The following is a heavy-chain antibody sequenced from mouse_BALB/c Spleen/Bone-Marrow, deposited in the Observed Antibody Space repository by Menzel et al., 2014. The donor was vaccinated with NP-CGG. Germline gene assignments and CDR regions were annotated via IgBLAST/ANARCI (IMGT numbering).Heavy chain of an antibody. V-gene: IGHV1-87*01. CDR1: GYTFTSYW. Sequence: VQLQQSGTDLARPGASVKLSCKASGYTFTSYWMQWVKQRPGQGLEWIGAIYPGDGDTRYTQKFKGKATLTADKSSSTAYMQLSSLASEDSAVYYCARFGDYSMDYWSQGTSVTVSS. J-gene: IGHJ4*01. CDR2: IYPGDGDT. D-gene: IGHD1-1*02. CDR3: ARFGDYSMDY.